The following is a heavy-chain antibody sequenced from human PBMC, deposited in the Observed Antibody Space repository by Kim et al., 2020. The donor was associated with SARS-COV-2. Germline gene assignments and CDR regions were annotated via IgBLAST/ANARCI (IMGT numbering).Heavy chain of an antibody. J-gene: IGHJ4*02. CDR1: GFTFSSYG. V-gene: IGHV3-30*18. CDR2: ISYDGSNK. CDR3: AKGFGDDYVDY. D-gene: IGHD3-3*01. Sequence: SLRLSCAASGFTFSSYGMHWVRQAPGKGLEWVAVISYDGSNKFYADSVKGRFTISRDNSKNTLYLQMNSLRAEDTAVYYCAKGFGDDYVDYWGQGTLVTVSS.